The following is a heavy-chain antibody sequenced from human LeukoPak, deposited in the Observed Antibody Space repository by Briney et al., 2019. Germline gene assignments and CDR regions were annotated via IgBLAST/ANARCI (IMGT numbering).Heavy chain of an antibody. CDR3: ARVPSGAAARY. CDR2: ISAYNGNT. CDR1: GYTFTGYY. J-gene: IGHJ4*02. Sequence: ASVKVSCKASGYTFTGYYMHWVRQAPGQGLEWMGWISAYNGNTNYAQKLQGRVTMTTDTSTSTAYMELRSLRSDDTAVYYCARVPSGAAARYWGQGTLVTVSS. D-gene: IGHD6-13*01. V-gene: IGHV1-18*04.